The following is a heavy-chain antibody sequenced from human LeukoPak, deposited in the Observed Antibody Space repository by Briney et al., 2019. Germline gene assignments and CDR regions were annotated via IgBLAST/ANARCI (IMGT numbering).Heavy chain of an antibody. CDR3: ARGYSGWYYYFDY. CDR2: INHSGST. D-gene: IGHD6-19*01. V-gene: IGHV4-34*01. J-gene: IGHJ4*02. CDR1: GGSFSGYY. Sequence: PSETLSLTCAVYGGSFSGYYWSWIRQPPGKGLDWIGEINHSGSTNYNPSLKSRVTISVDTSKNQFSLKLSSVTAADTAVYYCARGYSGWYYYFDYWGQGTLVTVSS.